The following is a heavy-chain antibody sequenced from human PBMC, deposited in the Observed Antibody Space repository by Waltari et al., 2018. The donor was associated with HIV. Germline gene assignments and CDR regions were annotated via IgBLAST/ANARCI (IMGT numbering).Heavy chain of an antibody. CDR3: ARRLRILWFGDDGAGWFDP. CDR2: IYTSGST. CDR1: GGSISSGSYY. V-gene: IGHV4-61*02. D-gene: IGHD3-10*01. J-gene: IGHJ5*02. Sequence: QVHLQESGPGLVKPSQTLSLTCTVSGGSISSGSYYWSWIRQPAGKGLEWIGRIYTSGSTNYNPSLKSRVTISVETSKKQFSLKLSSVTAADTTVYYCARRLRILWFGDDGAGWFDPWGQGTLVTVSS.